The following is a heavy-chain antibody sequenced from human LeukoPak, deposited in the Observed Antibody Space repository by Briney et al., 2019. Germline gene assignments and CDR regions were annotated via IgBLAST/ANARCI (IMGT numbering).Heavy chain of an antibody. V-gene: IGHV3-30*04. CDR2: ISYDGSNK. D-gene: IGHD1-26*01. J-gene: IGHJ3*02. Sequence: QPGGSLRLSCAASGFTFSSYAMHWVRQAPGKGLEWVAVISYDGSNKYYADSVKGRFTISRDNAKNTLYLQMNSLRAEDTAVYYCARERGSPVDVNDAFDIWGQGTMVTVSS. CDR3: ARERGSPVDVNDAFDI. CDR1: GFTFSSYA.